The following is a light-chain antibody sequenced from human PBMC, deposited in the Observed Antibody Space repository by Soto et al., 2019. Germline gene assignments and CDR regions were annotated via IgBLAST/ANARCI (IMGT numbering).Light chain of an antibody. CDR1: QDISVY. Sequence: DIQMTQSPSSLSASVGDRVTITCRASQDISVYLAWYQQKPGKVPKLLIYSASTLQSGVPSRFSGRESGTAFTLNISSLQPEDVATYFCQKFTTAPLTFGQGTRQEIQ. CDR2: SAS. V-gene: IGKV1-27*01. J-gene: IGKJ5*01. CDR3: QKFTTAPLT.